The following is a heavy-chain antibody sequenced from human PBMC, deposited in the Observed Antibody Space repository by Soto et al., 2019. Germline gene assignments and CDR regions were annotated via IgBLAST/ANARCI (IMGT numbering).Heavy chain of an antibody. CDR1: GFTFSSYE. CDR3: VTSGDFPWIFDL. D-gene: IGHD3-3*01. Sequence: VQLVASGGNLVQPGGSLRLSCEGSGFTFSSYEMNWVRQSPGKGLEWISYISFGGKTIHYADSVHGRFTISRDNTKNSLFLQMNSLRAEDTAAYFCVTSGDFPWIFDLWGRDTLVVVSS. V-gene: IGHV3-48*03. J-gene: IGHJ2*01. CDR2: ISFGGKTI.